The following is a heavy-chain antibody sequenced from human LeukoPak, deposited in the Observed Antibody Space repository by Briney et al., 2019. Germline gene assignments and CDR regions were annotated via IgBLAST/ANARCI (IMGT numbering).Heavy chain of an antibody. J-gene: IGHJ4*02. CDR2: ISYDGSNK. CDR3: ARAVPSRQAIDY. CDR1: GFTFSSYA. V-gene: IGHV3-30*04. Sequence: GGSLRLSCAASGFTFSSYAMHWVRQAPGKGLEWVAVISYDGSNKYYADSVKGRFTISRDNSKNTLCLQMNSLRAEDTAVYYCARAVPSRQAIDYWGQGTLVTVSS.